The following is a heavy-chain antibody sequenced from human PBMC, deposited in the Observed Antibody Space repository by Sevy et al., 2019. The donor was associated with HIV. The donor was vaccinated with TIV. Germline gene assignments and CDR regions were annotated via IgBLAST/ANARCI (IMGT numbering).Heavy chain of an antibody. J-gene: IGHJ4*02. CDR2: IKQDGSEK. CDR3: ARALYNWNPPYFDY. Sequence: GGSLRLSCAASGFTFSSYWMSWVRQAPGKGLEWVANIKQDGSEKYYVDSVKGRLTISRDNAKNSLYLQMNSLRAEDTAVYYCARALYNWNPPYFDYWGQGTLVTVSS. CDR1: GFTFSSYW. D-gene: IGHD1-20*01. V-gene: IGHV3-7*03.